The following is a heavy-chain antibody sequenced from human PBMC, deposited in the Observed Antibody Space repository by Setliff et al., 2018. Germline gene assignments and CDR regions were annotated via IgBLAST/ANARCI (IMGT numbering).Heavy chain of an antibody. J-gene: IGHJ4*02. CDR2: INHSGST. CDR1: GGSFSGYY. CDR3: ASRCGGDY. V-gene: IGHV4-34*01. Sequence: KPSETLSLTCAVYGGSFSGYYWSWIRQPPGKGLEWIGEINHSGSTNYNPSLKSRVTISVDTSKNQFSLQLSSVTAADTAVYYCASRCGGDYWGQGTLVTVSS.